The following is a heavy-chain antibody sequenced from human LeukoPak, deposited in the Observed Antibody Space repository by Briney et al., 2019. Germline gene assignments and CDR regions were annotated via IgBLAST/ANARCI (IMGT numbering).Heavy chain of an antibody. CDR2: ISYDGSNK. CDR1: GFTFSSYG. V-gene: IGHV3-30*18. CDR3: AKGRPSDY. D-gene: IGHD6-6*01. Sequence: GSLRLSCAASGFTFSSYGMHWVRQAPGKGLEWVAVISYDGSNKYYADSVKGRFTISRDNSKNTLYLQMNSLRAEDTAVYYCAKGRPSDYWGQGTLVTVSS. J-gene: IGHJ4*02.